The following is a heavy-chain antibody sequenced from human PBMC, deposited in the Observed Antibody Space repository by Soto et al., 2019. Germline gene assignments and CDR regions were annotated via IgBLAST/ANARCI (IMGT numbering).Heavy chain of an antibody. Sequence: QAQLVQSGAEVKKPGASVKVSCKASGYTFTGYDINWVRQATGQGLEWMGWMNPNSGNTGYAQNFQGRVTMTRDNSITTAYTELTSLRDDDSAVYYCAGEKVGTTGIDFWGQGTLVTVSS. D-gene: IGHD1-26*01. CDR2: MNPNSGNT. V-gene: IGHV1-8*01. CDR1: GYTFTGYD. J-gene: IGHJ4*02. CDR3: AGEKVGTTGIDF.